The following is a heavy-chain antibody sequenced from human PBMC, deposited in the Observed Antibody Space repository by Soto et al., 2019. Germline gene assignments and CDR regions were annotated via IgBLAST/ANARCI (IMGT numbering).Heavy chain of an antibody. V-gene: IGHV3-30-3*01. D-gene: IGHD6-19*01. J-gene: IGHJ1*01. Sequence: QVQLVXSGGXVVQPXRSLXLSCAASGFTFSSYAMHWVRQAPGXXLEWVAVISYDGSNKYYADSVKGRFTISRDNSKNTLYVQMNSLRAEDTAVYYCARESEQWLNNRAEYFQHWGQGTLVTVSS. CDR3: ARESEQWLNNRAEYFQH. CDR2: ISYDGSNK. CDR1: GFTFSSYA.